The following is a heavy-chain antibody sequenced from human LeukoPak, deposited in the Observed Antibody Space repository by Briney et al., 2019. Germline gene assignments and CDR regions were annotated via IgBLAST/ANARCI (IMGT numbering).Heavy chain of an antibody. CDR1: GFTFSNYG. Sequence: GGSLRLSCAASGFTFSNYGMHWVRQAPGKGLEWVAVISTGGSNNYYAAFVKGRFTIFSDNSQNTLYLQMTSLRAEDTAVYYCTKPFGIFGVVTRIGRGVGMDVWGQGTTVTVSS. J-gene: IGHJ6*02. D-gene: IGHD3-3*01. V-gene: IGHV3-30*18. CDR3: TKPFGIFGVVTRIGRGVGMDV. CDR2: ISTGGSNN.